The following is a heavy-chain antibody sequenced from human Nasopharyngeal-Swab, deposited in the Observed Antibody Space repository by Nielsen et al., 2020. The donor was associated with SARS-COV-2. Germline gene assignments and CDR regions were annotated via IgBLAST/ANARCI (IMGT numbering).Heavy chain of an antibody. CDR3: AKHSGWYYFDY. CDR2: ISYDGSNK. CDR1: GFTFSSYG. Sequence: GGSLRLSCAASGFTFSSYGMYWVRQAPGKGLEWVAVISYDGSNKYYADSVKGRFTISRDNSKNTLYLQMNSLRAEDTAVYYCAKHSGWYYFDYWGQGTLVTVSS. J-gene: IGHJ4*02. D-gene: IGHD6-19*01. V-gene: IGHV3-30*18.